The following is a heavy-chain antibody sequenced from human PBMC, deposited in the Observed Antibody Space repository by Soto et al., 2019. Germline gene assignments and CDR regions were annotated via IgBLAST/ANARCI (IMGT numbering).Heavy chain of an antibody. CDR2: ISYDGTYK. D-gene: IGHD2-15*01. CDR3: AKDACSGGSCYFNWLDP. J-gene: IGHJ5*02. CDR1: GFTFSTYG. V-gene: IGHV3-30*18. Sequence: GGSLRLSCAASGFTFSTYGIHWVRQAPGKGLEWVAIISYDGTYKYYADSVKGRFTISRDNSKNTLYLQMNSLRPEDTAVYYWAKDACSGGSCYFNWLDPWGQGTLVTVSS.